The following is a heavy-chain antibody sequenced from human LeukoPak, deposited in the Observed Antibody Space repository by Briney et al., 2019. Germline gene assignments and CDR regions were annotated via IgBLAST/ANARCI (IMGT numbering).Heavy chain of an antibody. CDR3: ARVPGPYTTSRFDF. CDR1: GYTFSAHY. V-gene: IGHV1-2*02. J-gene: IGHJ4*02. Sequence: GASVRVSCKTSGYTFSAHYLHWVCQAPGQRPEWVGRIDPASGGTHYAQKFQGRVTVTRDTSTTTVDMELSGLRSDDTAVYYCARVPGPYTTSRFDFWGQGTLVTVSS. CDR2: IDPASGGT. D-gene: IGHD2-2*02.